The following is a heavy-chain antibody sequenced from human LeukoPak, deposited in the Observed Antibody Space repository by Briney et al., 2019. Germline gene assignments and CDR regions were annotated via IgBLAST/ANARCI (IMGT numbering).Heavy chain of an antibody. V-gene: IGHV1-46*01. Sequence: GASVKVSCKTSGYSFTSYNLHWVRQAPGQGLEWMGIINPSGGSTSYAQKFQGRVTMTRDMSTSTVYMELSSLRSEDTAVYYCARDLGSSSANWGQGTLVTVSS. CDR2: INPSGGST. D-gene: IGHD6-13*01. CDR3: ARDLGSSSAN. J-gene: IGHJ4*02. CDR1: GYSFTSYN.